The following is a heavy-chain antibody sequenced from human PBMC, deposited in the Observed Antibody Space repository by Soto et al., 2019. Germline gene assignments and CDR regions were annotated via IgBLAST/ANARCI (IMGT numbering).Heavy chain of an antibody. V-gene: IGHV3-23*01. D-gene: IGHD6-13*01. CDR1: GFTFSTYA. CDR3: AQRVPFYFHY. J-gene: IGHJ4*02. CDR2: ISASGANT. Sequence: GGSLRLSCAASGFTFSTYAMSWVRQAPGKGLEWVSTISASGANTYYAESVKGRFTISRDSSKNTLYLHMNSLRAEDTAVYYCAQRVPFYFHYWGQGTLVTVSS.